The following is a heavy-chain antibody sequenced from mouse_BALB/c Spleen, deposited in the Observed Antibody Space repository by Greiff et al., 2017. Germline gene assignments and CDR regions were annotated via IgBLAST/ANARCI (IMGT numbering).Heavy chain of an antibody. CDR1: GFTFSSFG. J-gene: IGHJ3*01. Sequence: EVKLVESGGGLVQPGGSRKLSCAASGFTFSSFGMHWVRQAPEKGLEWVAYISSGSSTIYYADTVKGRFTISRDNPKNTLFLQMTSLRSEDTAMYYCAREYGNYVRFAYWGQGTLVTVSA. V-gene: IGHV5-17*02. D-gene: IGHD2-10*02. CDR3: AREYGNYVRFAY. CDR2: ISSGSSTI.